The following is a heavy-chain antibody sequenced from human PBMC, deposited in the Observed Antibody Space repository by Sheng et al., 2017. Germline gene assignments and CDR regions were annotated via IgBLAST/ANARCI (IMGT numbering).Heavy chain of an antibody. CDR3: ARKYDFWSGDAFDI. V-gene: IGHV3-48*01. D-gene: IGHD3-3*01. Sequence: EVQLVESGGGLVQPGGSLRLSCAASGFTFSSYSMNWVRQAPGKGLEWVSYISGSSSTIYYADSVKGRFTISRDNAKNSLYLQMNSLRAEDTAVYYCARKYDFWSGDAFDIWGQGTMVTVSS. CDR1: GFTFSSYS. J-gene: IGHJ3*02. CDR2: ISGSSSTI.